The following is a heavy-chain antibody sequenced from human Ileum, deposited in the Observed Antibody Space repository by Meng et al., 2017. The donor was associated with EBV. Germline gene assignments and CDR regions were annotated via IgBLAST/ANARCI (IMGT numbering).Heavy chain of an antibody. CDR2: IQHSGST. Sequence: QLQCRCSGSGLVTPSPTLSLTCAVSGGSIGSGGHSWSWIRQPPGKGLEWIGDIQHSGSTYYNPSLKSRVTISVDRSRNQFSLKLSSVTAADTAVYYCARAHPVVYFFDYWGQGTLVTVSS. J-gene: IGHJ4*02. CDR3: ARAHPVVYFFDY. V-gene: IGHV4-30-2*01. CDR1: GGSIGSGGHS. D-gene: IGHD4-23*01.